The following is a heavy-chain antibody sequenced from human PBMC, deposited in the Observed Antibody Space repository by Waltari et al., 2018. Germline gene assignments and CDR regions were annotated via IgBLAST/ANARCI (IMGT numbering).Heavy chain of an antibody. D-gene: IGHD3-3*01. CDR2: ISSSSSYI. CDR3: ARDTRLDDFWSGYYLNWFDP. V-gene: IGHV3-21*01. J-gene: IGHJ5*02. CDR1: GFTFSSYS. Sequence: EVQLVESGGGLVKPGGSLRLSCAASGFTFSSYSMNWVRQAPGTGLEVCSSISSSSSYIYYADSVKGRFTISRDNAKNSLYLQMNSLRAEDTAVYYCARDTRLDDFWSGYYLNWFDPWGQGTLVTVSS.